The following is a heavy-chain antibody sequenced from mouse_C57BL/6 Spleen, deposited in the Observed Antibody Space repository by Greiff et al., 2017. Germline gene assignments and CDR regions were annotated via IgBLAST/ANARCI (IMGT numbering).Heavy chain of an antibody. Sequence: VQLQQSGTVLARPGASVKMSCKTSGYTFTSYWMHWVKQRPGQGLEWIGAIYPGNSDTSYNQKFKGKAKLTAVTSASTAYMELSSLTNEDSTVYYCTRVYGSSYRFADWGQGTLGTVSA. CDR3: TRVYGSSYRFAD. CDR2: IYPGNSDT. CDR1: GYTFTSYW. J-gene: IGHJ3*01. V-gene: IGHV1-5*01. D-gene: IGHD1-1*01.